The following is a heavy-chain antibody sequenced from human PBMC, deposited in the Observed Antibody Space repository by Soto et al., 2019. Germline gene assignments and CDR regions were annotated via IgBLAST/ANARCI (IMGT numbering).Heavy chain of an antibody. Sequence: ASVKVSCKASGYTFTDYYMHWVRQAPGQGLEWMGWINPNSGGTNYAQKFQGWVTMTRDTSISTAYMELSRLRSDDTAVYYCARDRGQWLAPSVYYYYYGMDVWGQGTTVTVSS. V-gene: IGHV1-2*04. J-gene: IGHJ6*02. CDR2: INPNSGGT. D-gene: IGHD6-19*01. CDR1: GYTFTDYY. CDR3: ARDRGQWLAPSVYYYYYGMDV.